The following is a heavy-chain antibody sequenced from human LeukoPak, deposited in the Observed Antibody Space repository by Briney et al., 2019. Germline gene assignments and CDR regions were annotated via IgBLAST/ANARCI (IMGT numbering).Heavy chain of an antibody. CDR3: ARDSGYGDYVSDV. CDR1: GFTFSSHG. Sequence: PGTSLRLSCAASGFTFSSHGMHWVRQAPGKGLEWVAVIWYDGTFKYYADSVKGRFTISGDNSKNTLYLQMNSLRAEDTAMYYCARDSGYGDYVSDVWGQGTTVTVSS. CDR2: IWYDGTFK. J-gene: IGHJ6*02. D-gene: IGHD4-17*01. V-gene: IGHV3-33*01.